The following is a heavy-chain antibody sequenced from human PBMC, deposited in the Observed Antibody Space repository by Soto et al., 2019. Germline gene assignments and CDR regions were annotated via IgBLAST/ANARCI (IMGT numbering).Heavy chain of an antibody. CDR2: IFSNDET. J-gene: IGHJ4*02. CDR3: ARTVARMNLDY. CDR1: GFSLSNARMG. Sequence: QVTLKESGPVLVKPTETLTLTCTVSGFSLSNARMGVSWIRQPPGKALEWLAHIFSNDETAYSTSLKTRLTISKDTSKSQVVLTMCNMAPVDTATYYCARTVARMNLDYWGQGTLVTVSS. D-gene: IGHD2-21*01. V-gene: IGHV2-26*01.